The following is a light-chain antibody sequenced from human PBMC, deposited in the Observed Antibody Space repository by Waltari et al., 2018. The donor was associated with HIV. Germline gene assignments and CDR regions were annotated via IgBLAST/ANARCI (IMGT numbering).Light chain of an antibody. CDR1: QSLLHSDGKTY. V-gene: IGKV2D-29*01. J-gene: IGKJ1*01. CDR2: EVS. Sequence: DIVMTQTPVSLSVTPGQPAYISCKSSQSLLHSDGKTYLYWYLQSPGQPPQPLMYEVSTRFAGVPDRFSGSGSGTDFTLRISRVEAEDVGVYYCMQTVQLSWTFGQGTKVQIK. CDR3: MQTVQLSWT.